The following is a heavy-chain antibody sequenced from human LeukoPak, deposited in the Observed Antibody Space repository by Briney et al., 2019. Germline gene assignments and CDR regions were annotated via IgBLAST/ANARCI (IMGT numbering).Heavy chain of an antibody. CDR2: IYSSGSI. V-gene: IGHV4-4*07. J-gene: IGHJ4*02. D-gene: IGHD4-17*01. Sequence: SETLSLTCTVSGGSISTYYWSWIRQPAGRGLEWIGRIYSSGSINYNPSLKSRVTMSVDMPKNQFSLKLSSVTAADTAVYYCARGIYGDYGLGYWGQGTLVTVSS. CDR1: GGSISTYY. CDR3: ARGIYGDYGLGY.